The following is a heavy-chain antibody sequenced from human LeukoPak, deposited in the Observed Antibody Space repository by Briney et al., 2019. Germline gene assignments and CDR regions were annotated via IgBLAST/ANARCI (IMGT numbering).Heavy chain of an antibody. CDR3: ARHSRRRYYGSGSYYNDYYFDY. CDR2: IYHSGST. D-gene: IGHD3-10*01. Sequence: KPSETLSLTCTVSGYSISSGYYWGWIRQPPGQGLEWIGSIYHSGSTFYNPSVKSRVTISVDTSKNQFSLKLSSVTTADTAVYYCARHSRRRYYGSGSYYNDYYFDYWGQGTLVTVSS. J-gene: IGHJ4*02. CDR1: GYSISSGYY. V-gene: IGHV4-38-2*02.